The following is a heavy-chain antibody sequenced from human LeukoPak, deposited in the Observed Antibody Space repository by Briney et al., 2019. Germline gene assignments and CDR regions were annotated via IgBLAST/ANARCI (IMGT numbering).Heavy chain of an antibody. CDR3: ARSIGYSYGPGDY. V-gene: IGHV3-30-3*01. CDR2: ISYDGSNK. Sequence: GGSLRLSCAASGFTFSSYAMHWVRQAPGKGLEWVAVISYDGSNKYYADSVKGRFTISRDNSKNTLYLQMNSLRAEDTAVYYCARSIGYSYGPGDYWGQGTLVTVSS. D-gene: IGHD5-18*01. CDR1: GFTFSSYA. J-gene: IGHJ4*02.